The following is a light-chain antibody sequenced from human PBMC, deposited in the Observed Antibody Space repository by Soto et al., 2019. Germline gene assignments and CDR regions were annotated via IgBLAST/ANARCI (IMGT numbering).Light chain of an antibody. CDR3: QQYNNCPGK. J-gene: IGKJ1*01. CDR1: QSVSSK. CDR2: GAS. Sequence: EIGLTQSPGTLSVAPGERATLSCRASQSVSSKLAWYQQKPGQAPRLLFYGASTGATGIPARFSGSGSETEFTLSISSLQSEDFAVYYCQQYNNCPGKFGQGTKVEIK. V-gene: IGKV3-15*01.